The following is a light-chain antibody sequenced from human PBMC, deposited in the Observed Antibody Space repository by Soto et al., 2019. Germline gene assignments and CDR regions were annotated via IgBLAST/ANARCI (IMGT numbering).Light chain of an antibody. Sequence: DIQVTKSAFTLSASVGARFTITCRASQSISTWLAWYQQKPGKAPKLLIYDASSLESGVPSRFSGSGSGTKFTLTITSLQPDDFATYYCQHYNSYPEAFGQGTKVDIK. CDR2: DAS. J-gene: IGKJ1*01. CDR1: QSISTW. CDR3: QHYNSYPEA. V-gene: IGKV1-5*01.